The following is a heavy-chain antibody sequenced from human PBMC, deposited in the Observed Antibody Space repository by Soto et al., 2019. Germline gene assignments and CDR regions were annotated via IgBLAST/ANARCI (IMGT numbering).Heavy chain of an antibody. CDR1: GFTFSSYG. Sequence: QVQLVESGGGVVQPGRSLRLSCAASGFTFSSYGMHWVRQAPGKGLEWVAVISYDGSNKYYADSVKGRFTICSDNSKNSLYRQKKRLRAEDAAMHYCEGGHQKWLVLSWFATWGQETLVTVSS. D-gene: IGHD6-19*01. CDR2: ISYDGSNK. V-gene: IGHV3-30*03. CDR3: EGGHQKWLVLSWFAT. J-gene: IGHJ5*02.